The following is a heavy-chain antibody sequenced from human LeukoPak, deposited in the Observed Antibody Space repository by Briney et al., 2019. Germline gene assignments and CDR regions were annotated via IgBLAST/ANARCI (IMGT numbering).Heavy chain of an antibody. CDR3: ARGGQLWHEPYAFDI. CDR2: IYYSGST. D-gene: IGHD5-18*01. V-gene: IGHV4-30-4*01. J-gene: IGHJ3*02. Sequence: SQTLSLTCTVSGGSISSGDYYWSWIRQPPGKGLEWIGYIYYSGSTYYNPSLKSRVTISVDTSKNQFSLKLSSVTAADTAVYYCARGGQLWHEPYAFDIWGQGTMVTVSS. CDR1: GGSISSGDYY.